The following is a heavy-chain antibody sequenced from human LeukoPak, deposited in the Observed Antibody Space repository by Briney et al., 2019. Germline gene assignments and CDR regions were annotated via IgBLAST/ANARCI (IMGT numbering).Heavy chain of an antibody. D-gene: IGHD3-16*02. CDR1: GGSISSSSYY. CDR2: IYYSGST. V-gene: IGHV4-39*07. J-gene: IGHJ4*02. Sequence: KPSETLSLTCTVSGGSISSSSYYWGWIRQPPGKGLEWIGSIYYSGSTYYNPSLKSRVTISVDTSKNQFSLKLSSVTAADTAVYYCARRRRFGGVIVIFDYWGQGTLVTVSS. CDR3: ARRRRFGGVIVIFDY.